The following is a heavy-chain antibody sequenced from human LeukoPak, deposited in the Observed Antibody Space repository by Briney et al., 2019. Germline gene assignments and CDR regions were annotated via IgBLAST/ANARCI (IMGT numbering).Heavy chain of an antibody. CDR3: ARSSFFRAKVANWFDP. D-gene: IGHD3-3*01. V-gene: IGHV1-2*02. Sequence: ASVKVSCKASGYTFTGYYIHRVRHPPGQGLEWMGWINPNSGGTNYAQKFQGRVTMTRDTSISTAYMELNRLRSDDTAVYYCARSSFFRAKVANWFDPWGQGTLVTVSS. CDR2: INPNSGGT. CDR1: GYTFTGYY. J-gene: IGHJ5*02.